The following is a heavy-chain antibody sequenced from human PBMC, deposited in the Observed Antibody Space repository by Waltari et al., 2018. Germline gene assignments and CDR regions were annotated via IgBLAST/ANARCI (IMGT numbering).Heavy chain of an antibody. J-gene: IGHJ4*02. CDR2: ICHSGNT. D-gene: IGHD2-15*01. Sequence: QVQLQESGPGLVKPSETLSLTCAVSGYSITSGYYWDWIRQPPGKGLEWIGNICHSGNTYYNPSLKSRATISVDTSKNQFSLKLSSVTAADTAVYYCARGGGYCSGVTCSFSDWGQGTLVTVSS. CDR1: GYSITSGYY. CDR3: ARGGGYCSGVTCSFSD. V-gene: IGHV4-38-2*01.